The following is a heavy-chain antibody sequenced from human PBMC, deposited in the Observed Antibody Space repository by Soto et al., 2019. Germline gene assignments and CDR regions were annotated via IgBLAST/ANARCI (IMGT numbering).Heavy chain of an antibody. CDR2: INPSGGST. V-gene: IGHV1-46*01. CDR1: GYTFTSYY. J-gene: IGHJ4*02. Sequence: QVQLVQSGAEVKKPGASVKVSCKASGYTFTSYYMHWVRQTPGQGLEWMGIINPSGGSTSYAQKFQGRVTMTRDTSTSTVYMELSSLRSEDTAVYYCARDPNYDFWSGSRSYFDYWGQGTLVTVSS. D-gene: IGHD3-3*01. CDR3: ARDPNYDFWSGSRSYFDY.